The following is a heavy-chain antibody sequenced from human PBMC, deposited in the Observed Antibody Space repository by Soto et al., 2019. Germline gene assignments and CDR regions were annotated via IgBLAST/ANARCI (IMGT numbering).Heavy chain of an antibody. CDR1: GFTFSAYT. CDR2: ISSISTYI. CDR3: ARVHIAARDY. V-gene: IGHV3-21*01. J-gene: IGHJ4*02. Sequence: GGSLRLSCAVSGFTFSAYTMSWVRQPPGKGLEWVATISSISTYIKYADSVKGRFTISRDNARNSLYLQMDSLRVEDTAVYYCARVHIAARDYWRQGTLVTVPS. D-gene: IGHD6-6*01.